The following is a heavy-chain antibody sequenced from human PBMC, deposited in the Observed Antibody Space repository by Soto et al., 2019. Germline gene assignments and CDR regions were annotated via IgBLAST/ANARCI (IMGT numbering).Heavy chain of an antibody. CDR3: ARCTPEFFQSNFWSGYYLYYFDY. CDR1: GVSISSINYY. CDR2: IHYGCST. J-gene: IGHJ4*02. V-gene: IGHV4-39*01. D-gene: IGHD3-3*01. Sequence: PSETLSLTCTVSGVSISSINYYCGWIRHSPEKGLEWIGYIHYGCSTYYNPSLQRRVSISLDTSKNQFSLSLCSLNASDTGVYYCARCTPEFFQSNFWSGYYLYYFDYWGQGTLVTVSS.